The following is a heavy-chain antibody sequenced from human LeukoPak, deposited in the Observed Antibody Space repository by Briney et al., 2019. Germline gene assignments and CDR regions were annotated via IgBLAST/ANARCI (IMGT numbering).Heavy chain of an antibody. D-gene: IGHD6-13*01. CDR3: AKEGGGIAAAGTGYFDY. J-gene: IGHJ4*02. CDR2: IYHSGST. V-gene: IGHV4-38-2*02. Sequence: SETLSLTCTVSGYSISSGYYWGWIRQPPGKGLEWIGSIYHSGSTYYNPSLKSRVTISVDTSKNQFSLKLSSVTAADTAVYYCAKEGGGIAAAGTGYFDYWGQGTLVTVSS. CDR1: GYSISSGYY.